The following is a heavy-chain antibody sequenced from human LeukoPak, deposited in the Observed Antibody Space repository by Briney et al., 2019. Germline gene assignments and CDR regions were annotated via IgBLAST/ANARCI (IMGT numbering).Heavy chain of an antibody. CDR3: ARVFCPEDFCGAGSDAYDI. D-gene: IGHD2-15*01. CDR1: GFTFSTYN. Sequence: GGSLRLSCAASGFTFSTYNMSWVRQAPGKGLEWVSSITSSGVYKDYADSVKGRFTISRDNGQNSLYLQMNSLRAEDTAVYYCARVFCPEDFCGAGSDAYDIWGQGTLVTVSS. V-gene: IGHV3-21*01. J-gene: IGHJ3*02. CDR2: ITSSGVYK.